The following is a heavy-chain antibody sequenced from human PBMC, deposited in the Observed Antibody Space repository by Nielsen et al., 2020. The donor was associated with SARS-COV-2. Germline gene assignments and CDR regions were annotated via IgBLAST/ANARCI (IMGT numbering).Heavy chain of an antibody. Sequence: RQAPGKGLEWIGEINHSGSTNYNPSLKSRVTISVDTSKNQFSLKLSSVTAADTAVYYCARVGVGYCSSTSCYEWSDYWGQGTLVTVSS. D-gene: IGHD2-2*01. CDR3: ARVGVGYCSSTSCYEWSDY. J-gene: IGHJ4*02. CDR2: INHSGST. V-gene: IGHV4-34*01.